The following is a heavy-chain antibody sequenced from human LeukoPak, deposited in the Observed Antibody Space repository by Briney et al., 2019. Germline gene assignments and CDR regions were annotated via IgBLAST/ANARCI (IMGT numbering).Heavy chain of an antibody. CDR1: GYTFTGNY. D-gene: IGHD6-19*01. CDR3: ARADSSGWYRSFYAFDI. Sequence: ASVKVSCKGSGYTFTGNYIHWVRQAPGQGLEWMGRINPNSGGTNYAQKLQGRVTMTRDTSISTAYMELSRLRSDDTAVYYCARADSSGWYRSFYAFDIWGQGTMVTVSS. J-gene: IGHJ3*02. V-gene: IGHV1-2*06. CDR2: INPNSGGT.